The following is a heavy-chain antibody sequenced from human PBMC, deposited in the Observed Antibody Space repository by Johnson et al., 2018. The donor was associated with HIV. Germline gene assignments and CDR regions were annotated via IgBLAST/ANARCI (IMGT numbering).Heavy chain of an antibody. Sequence: MLLVESGGGLIQPGGSLRLSCVASGFTVSSNYMSWVRQAPGKGLEWVSVFYSGGSTYYADSVKGRFTISRDNSKNTLYLQMNSLRAEDTAVYYCARSPEGDAFDIWGQGTMVTVSS. J-gene: IGHJ3*02. CDR1: GFTVSSNY. CDR2: FYSGGST. V-gene: IGHV3-66*03. CDR3: ARSPEGDAFDI.